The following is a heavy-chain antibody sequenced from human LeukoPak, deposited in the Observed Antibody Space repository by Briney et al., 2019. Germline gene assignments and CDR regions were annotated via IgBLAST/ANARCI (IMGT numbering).Heavy chain of an antibody. CDR3: ARLVTVAGRYYFDY. CDR1: GFTFSDYY. J-gene: IGHJ4*02. CDR2: ISSSGSTI. D-gene: IGHD6-19*01. Sequence: PGGSLRLSCAASGFTFSDYYMSWIRQAPGKGLEWVSYISSSGSTIYYADSVKGRFTISRDNAKNSLYLQMNSLRAEDAAVYYCARLVTVAGRYYFDYWGQGTLVTVSS. V-gene: IGHV3-11*01.